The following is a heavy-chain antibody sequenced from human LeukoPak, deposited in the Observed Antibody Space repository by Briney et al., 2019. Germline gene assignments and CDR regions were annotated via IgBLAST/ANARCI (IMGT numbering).Heavy chain of an antibody. CDR3: ARVRREMKRSLGRTTEYSYYYYMDV. CDR1: GFTFSSYG. V-gene: IGHV3-30*02. Sequence: GGSLRLSCAASGFTFSSYGMHWVRQAPGKGLEWVAFIRYDGSNKYYADSVKGRFTISRDNSKNTLYLQMNSLRVEDTAVYYCARVRREMKRSLGRTTEYSYYYYMDVWGKGTTVTVSS. D-gene: IGHD1/OR15-1a*01. CDR2: IRYDGSNK. J-gene: IGHJ6*03.